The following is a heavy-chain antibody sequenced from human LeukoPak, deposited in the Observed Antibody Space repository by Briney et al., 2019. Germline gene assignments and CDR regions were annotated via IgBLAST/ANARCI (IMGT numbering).Heavy chain of an antibody. D-gene: IGHD5-18*01. CDR2: IYYSGST. V-gene: IGHV4-59*08. Sequence: NAGGSLRLSCAASGFTFSSYSMSWIRQPPGKGLEWIGYIYYSGSTNYNPSLKSRVTISVDTSKNQFSLKLSSVTAADTAVYYCARVGYSYGYVIDYWGQGTLVTVSS. CDR1: GFTFSSYS. J-gene: IGHJ4*02. CDR3: ARVGYSYGYVIDY.